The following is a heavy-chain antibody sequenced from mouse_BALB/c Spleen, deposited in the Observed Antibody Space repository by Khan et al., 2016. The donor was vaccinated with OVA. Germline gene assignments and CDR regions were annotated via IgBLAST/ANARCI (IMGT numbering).Heavy chain of an antibody. Sequence: QVQLQQSGAELAKPGASVKMSYTASGYTFTSYWMHWIKQRPGQGLEWIGYINPTSGYTDYNPKFKDKATLTADKSSSTAYLQLSSLTSDDSAVYYCARDRIDYWGQGTALTVSS. CDR2: INPTSGYT. CDR1: GYTFTSYW. CDR3: ARDRIDY. V-gene: IGHV1-7*01. J-gene: IGHJ2*01.